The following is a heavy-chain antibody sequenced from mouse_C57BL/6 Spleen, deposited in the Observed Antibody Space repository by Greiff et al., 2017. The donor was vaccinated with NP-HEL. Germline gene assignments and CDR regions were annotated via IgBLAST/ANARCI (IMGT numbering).Heavy chain of an antibody. CDR1: GFTFSSYA. D-gene: IGHD1-1*01. CDR2: ISDGGSYT. CDR3: ARGGDYYYGSSYAHWYFDV. V-gene: IGHV5-4*03. J-gene: IGHJ1*03. Sequence: EVKVVESGGGLVKPGGSLKLSCAASGFTFSSYAMSWVRQTPEKRLEWVATISDGGSYTYYPDNVKGRFTISRDNAKNNLYLQMSHLKSEDTAMYYCARGGDYYYGSSYAHWYFDVWGTGTTVTVSS.